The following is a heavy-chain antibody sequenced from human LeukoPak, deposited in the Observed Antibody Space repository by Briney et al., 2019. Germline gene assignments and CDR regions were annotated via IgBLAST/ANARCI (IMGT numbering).Heavy chain of an antibody. J-gene: IGHJ4*02. CDR1: GGSFSGYY. CDR2: INHSGST. CDR3: ARGYDYVWGSYRRYNYFDY. Sequence: PSETLSLTCAVYGGSFSGYYWSWIRQPPGKGLEWIGEINHSGSTNYNPSLKSRVTISVDTSKNQFSLKLSSVTAADTAAYYCARGYDYVWGSYRRYNYFDYWGQGTLVTVSS. D-gene: IGHD3-16*02. V-gene: IGHV4-34*01.